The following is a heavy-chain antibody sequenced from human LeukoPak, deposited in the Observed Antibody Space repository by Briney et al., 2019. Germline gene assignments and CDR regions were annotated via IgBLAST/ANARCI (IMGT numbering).Heavy chain of an antibody. J-gene: IGHJ2*01. CDR2: ISSSSSTI. CDR1: GFTFSSYS. Sequence: PGGSLRLSCAASGFTFSSYSMNWVRQAPGKGLEWVSYISSSSSTIYYADSVKGRFTISRDNAKNSLYLQMNSLRAEDTAVYYCARYLYGDYVNWYFDLWGRGTLVTVSS. V-gene: IGHV3-48*04. D-gene: IGHD4-17*01. CDR3: ARYLYGDYVNWYFDL.